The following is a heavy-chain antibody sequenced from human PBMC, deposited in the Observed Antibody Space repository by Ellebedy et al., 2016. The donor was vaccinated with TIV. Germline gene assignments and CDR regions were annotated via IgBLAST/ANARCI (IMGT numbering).Heavy chain of an antibody. CDR2: INPSGGST. D-gene: IGHD6-13*01. CDR3: ARGTSGIAAAPYY. CDR1: GYTFSSFF. V-gene: IGHV1-46*04. Sequence: AASVKVSCKASGYTFSSFFMHWVRQAPGQGLEWMGIINPSGGSTTYTQKLQGRVTMTRDTSTRTVYMELSSLRSEDTAVYYCARGTSGIAAAPYYWGQGTLVTVSS. J-gene: IGHJ4*02.